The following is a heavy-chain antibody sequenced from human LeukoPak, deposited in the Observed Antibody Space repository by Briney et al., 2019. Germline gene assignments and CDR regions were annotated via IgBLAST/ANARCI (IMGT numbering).Heavy chain of an antibody. V-gene: IGHV1-69*04. D-gene: IGHD3-3*01. Sequence: GASVKVSCKASGGTFSSYAISWVRQAPGQGLEWMGRIIPILGIANYAQKFQGRVTITADKSTSTAYMELSSLRSEDTAVYYCARDGSTIFGVAPGDYWGQGTLVTVSS. J-gene: IGHJ4*02. CDR1: GGTFSSYA. CDR3: ARDGSTIFGVAPGDY. CDR2: IIPILGIA.